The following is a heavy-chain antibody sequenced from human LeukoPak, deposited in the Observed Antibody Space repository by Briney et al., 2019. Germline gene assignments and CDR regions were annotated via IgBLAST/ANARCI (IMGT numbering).Heavy chain of an antibody. V-gene: IGHV1-18*01. D-gene: IGHD6-6*01. CDR2: ISTYNGNT. CDR3: ARLIVGSSSTGWFDP. CDR1: GYTFTTYG. J-gene: IGHJ5*02. Sequence: ASVKVSCKTSGYTFTTYGISWVRQAPGQGLEWMGWISTYNGNTNYAQKVQGQVTISADKSISTAYLQWSSLKASDTAIYYCARLIVGSSSTGWFDPWGQGTLVTVSS.